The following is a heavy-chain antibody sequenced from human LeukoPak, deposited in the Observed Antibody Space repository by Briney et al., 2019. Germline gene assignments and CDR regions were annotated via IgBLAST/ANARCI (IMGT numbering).Heavy chain of an antibody. Sequence: SETLSLTCAVYGGSFSGYYWSWIRQPPGKGLEWIGEINHSGSTNYNPSLKSRVTISVDTSKNQFSLKLSSVTPEDTAVYYCARYVVTGVSLLFDYWGQGTLVTVSS. V-gene: IGHV4-34*01. D-gene: IGHD2-21*02. CDR1: GGSFSGYY. J-gene: IGHJ4*02. CDR3: ARYVVTGVSLLFDY. CDR2: INHSGST.